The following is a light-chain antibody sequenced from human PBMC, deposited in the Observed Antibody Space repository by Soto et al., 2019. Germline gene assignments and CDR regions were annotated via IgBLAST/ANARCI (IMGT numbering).Light chain of an antibody. CDR2: AAS. CDR3: QQSYSLTRT. CDR1: QSISSY. J-gene: IGKJ1*01. V-gene: IGKV1-39*01. Sequence: DIQITQSPSSLSASVGDRVTITCRASQSISSYLNWYQQKPGKAPKLLIYAASSLQSGVPSRFSGSGSGTDFTRTISSLQPEDFATYYCQQSYSLTRTFGQGTKVDIK.